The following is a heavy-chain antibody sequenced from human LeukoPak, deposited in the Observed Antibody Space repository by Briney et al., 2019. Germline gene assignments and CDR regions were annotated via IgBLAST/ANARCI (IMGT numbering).Heavy chain of an antibody. CDR2: INTNTGNP. J-gene: IGHJ4*02. Sequence: GASVKVSCKASGYTFTSYAMNWVRQAPGQGLEWMGWINTNTGNPTYAQGFTGRFVFSLDTSVSTAYLQISSLKAEDTAVYYCARAVTRLRAAAGTFDYWGQGTLVTVSS. V-gene: IGHV7-4-1*02. D-gene: IGHD6-13*01. CDR3: ARAVTRLRAAAGTFDY. CDR1: GYTFTSYA.